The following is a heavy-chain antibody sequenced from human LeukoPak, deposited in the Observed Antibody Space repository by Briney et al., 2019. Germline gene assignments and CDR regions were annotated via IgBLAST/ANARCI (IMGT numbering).Heavy chain of an antibody. CDR3: ARGPYDSSFI. J-gene: IGHJ4*02. D-gene: IGHD3-22*01. Sequence: SETLSLTCTVSGGSISSSSYYWGWIRQPPGKGLEWIGSIYYSGSTYYNPSLKSRVTISVDTSKNQFSLKLSSVTAADTAVYYCARGPYDSSFIWGQGTLVTVSS. CDR2: IYYSGST. V-gene: IGHV4-39*07. CDR1: GGSISSSSYY.